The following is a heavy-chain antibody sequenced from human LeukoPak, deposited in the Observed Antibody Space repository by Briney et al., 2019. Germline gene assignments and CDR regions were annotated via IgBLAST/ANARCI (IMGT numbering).Heavy chain of an antibody. Sequence: SETLSLTCTVSGGSISGSYWSWIRQPPGKGLEWIAYMYNSGSTNYNPYLKSRVTISIDTSKNQFSLKLSSLTAADTAIYYCARGIESYGDYGYWGQGILVTVSS. V-gene: IGHV4-59*01. CDR2: MYNSGST. CDR3: ARGIESYGDYGY. D-gene: IGHD4-17*01. CDR1: GGSISGSY. J-gene: IGHJ4*02.